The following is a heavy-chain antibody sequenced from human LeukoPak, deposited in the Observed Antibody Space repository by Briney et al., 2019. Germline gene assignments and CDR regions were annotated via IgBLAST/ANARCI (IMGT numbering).Heavy chain of an antibody. D-gene: IGHD2-21*01. CDR1: GFSLGDHG. CDR2: IVGSGVTT. Sequence: PGGSLRLSCVASGFSLGDHGMNWVRQAPGKGPEWVSGIVGSGVTTYYADSVKGRFTISRDNSKSTLYLQLNSLRAEDTAIYYCARDERSIQFNYWGQGTLVTVSS. CDR3: ARDERSIQFNY. V-gene: IGHV3-23*01. J-gene: IGHJ4*02.